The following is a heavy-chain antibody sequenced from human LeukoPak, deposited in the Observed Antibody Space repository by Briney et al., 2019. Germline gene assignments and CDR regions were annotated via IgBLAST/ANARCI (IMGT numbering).Heavy chain of an antibody. Sequence: GGSLRLSCAASGLTFRSYAMSWVRQAPGKGLEWVAHIKPDSSETYYVDSVKGRFTISRDNAEKLVYLRMNSLRAEDTAVYYCATAVSIAGDSWGQGTLVTVSS. J-gene: IGHJ5*01. V-gene: IGHV3-7*01. CDR2: IKPDSSET. CDR1: GLTFRSYA. CDR3: ATAVSIAGDS. D-gene: IGHD2-21*01.